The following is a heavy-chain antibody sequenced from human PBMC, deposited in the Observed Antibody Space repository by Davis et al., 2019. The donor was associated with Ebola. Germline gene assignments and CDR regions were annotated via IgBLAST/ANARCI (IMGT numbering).Heavy chain of an antibody. D-gene: IGHD4-11*01. Sequence: PGGSLRLSCTVSGGSISSYYWSWIRQPAGKGLEWIGRIYTSGSTNYNPSLKSRVTMSVDTSKNQFSLKLSSVTAADTAVYYCAREIGGQHPFYSNYINYYYYYMDVWGKGTTVTVSS. J-gene: IGHJ6*03. V-gene: IGHV4-4*07. CDR3: AREIGGQHPFYSNYINYYYYYMDV. CDR1: GGSISSYY. CDR2: IYTSGST.